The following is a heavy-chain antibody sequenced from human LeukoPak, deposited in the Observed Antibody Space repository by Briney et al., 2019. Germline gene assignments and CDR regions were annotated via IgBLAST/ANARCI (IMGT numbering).Heavy chain of an antibody. CDR3: AKDRTRYFDWSDFDY. CDR1: GSTSSSYA. D-gene: IGHD3-9*01. Sequence: GGSRRPSWAAAGSTSSSYAIGWVRQAPGKGRGWVAAIIGSGDSTYYADSVKGRFTISRENSKHTLYLQMNSLRAEDTAVYYCAKDRTRYFDWSDFDYWGQGTLVTVSS. J-gene: IGHJ4*02. V-gene: IGHV3-23*01. CDR2: IIGSGDST.